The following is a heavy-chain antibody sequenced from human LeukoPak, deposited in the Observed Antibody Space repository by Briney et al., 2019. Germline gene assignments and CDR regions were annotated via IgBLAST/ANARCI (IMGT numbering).Heavy chain of an antibody. CDR3: ARQYYDSSGGAFDI. Sequence: GGSLRLSCAASGFTFSSYWMSWVRQAPGKGLEWVAVISYDGSNKYYADSVKGRFTISRDNSKNTLYLQMNSLRAEDTAVYYCARQYYDSSGGAFDIWGQGTMVTVSS. CDR2: ISYDGSNK. J-gene: IGHJ3*02. CDR1: GFTFSSYW. D-gene: IGHD3-22*01. V-gene: IGHV3-30*03.